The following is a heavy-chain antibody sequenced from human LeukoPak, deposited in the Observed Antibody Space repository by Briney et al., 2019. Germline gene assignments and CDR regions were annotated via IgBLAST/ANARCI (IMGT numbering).Heavy chain of an antibody. J-gene: IGHJ4*02. CDR1: GGSISSYY. V-gene: IGHV4-59*01. Sequence: SETLSLTCTVSGGSISSYYWSWIRQPPGKGLEWIGYIHYSGSTNYNPSLNSRVTISVDTSKNQFSLKLSSVTAADTAVYYCARGPSKARLFDYWGQGTLVTVSS. CDR3: ARGPSKARLFDY. CDR2: IHYSGST.